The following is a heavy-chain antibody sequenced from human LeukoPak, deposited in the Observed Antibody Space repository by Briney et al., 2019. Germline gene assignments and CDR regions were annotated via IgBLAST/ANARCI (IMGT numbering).Heavy chain of an antibody. CDR2: IYTSGST. CDR1: GGSISSYY. D-gene: IGHD1-26*01. V-gene: IGHV4-4*07. Sequence: PSETLSLTCTVSGGSISSYYWSWIRQPAGKGLEWIGRIYTSGSTNYNPSLKSRVTISVDTSKNQFSLKLSSVTAADTAVYYCARGGGSYTYYYYYMDVWGKGTTVTVSS. CDR3: ARGGGSYTYYYYYMDV. J-gene: IGHJ6*03.